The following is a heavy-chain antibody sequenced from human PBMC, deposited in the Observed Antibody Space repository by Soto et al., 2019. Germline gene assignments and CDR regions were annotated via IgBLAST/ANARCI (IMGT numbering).Heavy chain of an antibody. D-gene: IGHD3-3*02. J-gene: IGHJ3*01. V-gene: IGHV3-30*14. CDR2: MTYDGATE. CDR3: ARVRLSIAVNDALDV. Sequence: QVRLVESGGGVVQPGTSLRLSCAASGFTFSDYVIHWVRQAAGKGLEWVASMTYDGATEYYADSVKGRFTMSRDNSKRHLSLQMNSLRPDDTAVYYCARVRLSIAVNDALDVWGQGTTVTVSS. CDR1: GFTFSDYV.